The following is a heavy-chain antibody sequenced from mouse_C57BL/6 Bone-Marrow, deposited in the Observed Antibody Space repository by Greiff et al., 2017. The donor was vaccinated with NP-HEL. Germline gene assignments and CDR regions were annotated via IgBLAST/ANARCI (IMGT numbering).Heavy chain of an antibody. CDR1: GFTFTDYY. CDR2: VYPYNGGT. CDR3: ARGAPITTVVGGYFDY. D-gene: IGHD1-1*01. V-gene: IGHV1-36*01. Sequence: VQLQQSGPVLVKPGPSVKISCKASGFTFTDYYMHWVKQSHGKSLEWIGLVYPYNGGTSYNQKFKGKATLTVDTSSSTAYMELNSLTSEDSEVYYCARGAPITTVVGGYFDYWGQGTTLTVSS. J-gene: IGHJ2*01.